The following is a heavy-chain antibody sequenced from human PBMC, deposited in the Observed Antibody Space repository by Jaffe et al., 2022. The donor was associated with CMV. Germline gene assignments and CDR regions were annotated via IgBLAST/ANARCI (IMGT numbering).Heavy chain of an antibody. V-gene: IGHV3-21*01. CDR2: ISSSSSYI. D-gene: IGHD3-10*02. Sequence: EVQLVESGGGLVKPGGSLRLSCAASGFTFSSYSMNWVRQAPGKGLEWVSSISSSSSYIYYADSVKGRFTISRDNAKNSLYLQMNSLRAEDTAVYYCARGGVRIPPFDPWGQGTLVTVSS. CDR1: GFTFSSYS. CDR3: ARGGVRIPPFDP. J-gene: IGHJ5*02.